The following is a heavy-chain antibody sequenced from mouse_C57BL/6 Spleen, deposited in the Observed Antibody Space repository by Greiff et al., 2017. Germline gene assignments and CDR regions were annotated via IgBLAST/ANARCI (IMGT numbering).Heavy chain of an antibody. Sequence: VQLQQSGAELVKPGASVKLSCKASGYTFTEYTIHWVKQRSGQGLEWIGWFYPGSGSIKYNEKFKDKATLTADKSSSTVYMELSRLTSEDSAVYFCERHEEGGYDYDGGAWFAYWGQGTLVTVSA. J-gene: IGHJ3*01. CDR2: FYPGSGSI. V-gene: IGHV1-62-2*01. CDR3: ERHEEGGYDYDGGAWFAY. D-gene: IGHD2-4*01. CDR1: GYTFTEYT.